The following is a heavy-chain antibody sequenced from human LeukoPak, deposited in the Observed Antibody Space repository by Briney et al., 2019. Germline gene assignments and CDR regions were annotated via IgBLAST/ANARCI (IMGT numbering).Heavy chain of an antibody. CDR3: ARADQIGYCSSTSCSSFDY. Sequence: GGSLRLSCAASGFTFSSYAMHWVRQAPGKGLEWVAVISYDGSNKYCADSVKGRFTISRDNSKNTLYLQMNSLRAEDTAVYYCARADQIGYCSSTSCSSFDYWGQGTLVTVSS. V-gene: IGHV3-30-3*01. D-gene: IGHD2-2*01. CDR2: ISYDGSNK. J-gene: IGHJ4*02. CDR1: GFTFSSYA.